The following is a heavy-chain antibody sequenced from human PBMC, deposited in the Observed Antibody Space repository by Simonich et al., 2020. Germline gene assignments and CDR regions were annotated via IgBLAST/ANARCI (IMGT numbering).Heavy chain of an antibody. D-gene: IGHD1-26*01. CDR1: GFTFSSYA. J-gene: IGHJ3*02. V-gene: IGHV3-30*04. CDR3: AREGAGNDAFDI. CDR2: IYYDGRNK. Sequence: QVQLVESGGGVVQPGRSLRLSCAASGFTFSSYAMHWVRQVHGKGMEWVAIIYYDGRNKYNADSGKGRFTISRDNSKNTLYLQMNSLRAEDTAVYYCAREGAGNDAFDIWGQGTMVTVSS.